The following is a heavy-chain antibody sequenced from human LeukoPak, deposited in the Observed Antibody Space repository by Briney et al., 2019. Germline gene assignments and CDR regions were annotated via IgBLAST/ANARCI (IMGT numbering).Heavy chain of an antibody. Sequence: SETLSLTCTVSGGSISSYYWSWIRQPPGKGLEWIGCIYYSGSTNYNPSLKSRVTMSVDTSKNQFSLKLSSVTAADTAVYYCAREGGDILTGYLNFDYWGQGTLVTVSS. CDR3: AREGGDILTGYLNFDY. V-gene: IGHV4-59*12. CDR2: IYYSGST. D-gene: IGHD3-9*01. J-gene: IGHJ4*02. CDR1: GGSISSYY.